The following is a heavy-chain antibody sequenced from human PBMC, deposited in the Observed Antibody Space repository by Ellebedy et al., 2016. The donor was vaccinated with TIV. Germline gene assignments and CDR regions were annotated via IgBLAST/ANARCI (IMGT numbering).Heavy chain of an antibody. V-gene: IGHV3-30-3*01. CDR3: ARVLGWELLLDY. CDR2: ISYDGSNK. Sequence: GESLKISXAASGFTFSSYAMHWVRQAPGKGLEWVAVISYDGSNKYYADSVKGRFTISRDNSKNTLYLQMNSLRAEDTAVYYCARVLGWELLLDYWGQGTLVTVSS. D-gene: IGHD1-26*01. J-gene: IGHJ4*02. CDR1: GFTFSSYA.